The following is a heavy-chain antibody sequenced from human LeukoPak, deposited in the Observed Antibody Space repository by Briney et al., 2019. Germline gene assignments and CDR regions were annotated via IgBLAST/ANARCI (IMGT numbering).Heavy chain of an antibody. J-gene: IGHJ3*02. Sequence: SETLSLTCTVSGGPISSYYWSWIRQPPGKRLEWIGYIYYSGSTNYNPSLKSRVTISVDTSKNQFSLKLSSVTAADTAVYYCARHSERWLGAFDIWGQGTMVTVSS. V-gene: IGHV4-59*08. CDR1: GGPISSYY. CDR2: IYYSGST. D-gene: IGHD6-19*01. CDR3: ARHSERWLGAFDI.